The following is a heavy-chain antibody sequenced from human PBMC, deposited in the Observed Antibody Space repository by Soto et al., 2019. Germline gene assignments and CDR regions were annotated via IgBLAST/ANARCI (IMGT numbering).Heavy chain of an antibody. Sequence: EVQLLESGGGLVQPGGAVRLSCAAFGFTFSSHAMSWVRQAPGKGLEWISSISAGSEGAYYADSVKGRFTISRDNSNNTLYLQMNSLRAEDTAVYYCARDLWWYLHWGQGTLVTVSS. CDR3: ARDLWWYLH. J-gene: IGHJ4*02. V-gene: IGHV3-23*01. CDR2: ISAGSEGA. D-gene: IGHD2-15*01. CDR1: GFTFSSHA.